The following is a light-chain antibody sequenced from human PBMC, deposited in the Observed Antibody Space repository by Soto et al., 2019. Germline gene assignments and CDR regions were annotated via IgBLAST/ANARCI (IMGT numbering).Light chain of an antibody. Sequence: QSARTHPPSASGTPGQGVTISCSGSRSNIGSNTVNWYQQLPGTAPKLLIYSNNQRPSGVPARFSGSNSGTSASLAISGLQSEDEADYYCAAWDDSLNGFYVFGTGTKVTVL. CDR3: AAWDDSLNGFYV. J-gene: IGLJ1*01. CDR1: RSNIGSNT. V-gene: IGLV1-44*01. CDR2: SNN.